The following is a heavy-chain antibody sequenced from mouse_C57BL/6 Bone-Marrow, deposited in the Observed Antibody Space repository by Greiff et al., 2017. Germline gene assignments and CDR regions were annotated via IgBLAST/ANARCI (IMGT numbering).Heavy chain of an antibody. CDR3: ARDGNYVGSYAMDY. Sequence: QVQLQQPGAELVKPGASVKLSCKASGYTFTSYWMHWVKQRPGQGLEWIGMIHPNSGSTNYNEKFKSKATLTVDKSSSTAYMQLSSLTSEDSVVYSCARDGNYVGSYAMDYWGQGTSVTVSS. V-gene: IGHV1-64*01. D-gene: IGHD2-1*01. CDR1: GYTFTSYW. J-gene: IGHJ4*01. CDR2: IHPNSGST.